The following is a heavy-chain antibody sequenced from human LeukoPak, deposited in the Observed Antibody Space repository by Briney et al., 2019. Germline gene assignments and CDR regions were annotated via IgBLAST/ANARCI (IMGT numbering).Heavy chain of an antibody. CDR2: IYHSGST. V-gene: IGHV4-30-2*01. CDR3: ARDRFGMSATGTDFDY. D-gene: IGHD6-13*01. Sequence: SETLSLTCAVSGGSISSGGYSWSWIRQPPGKGLEWIGYIYHSGSTYYNPSLKSRVTISVDTSKNQFSLKLSSVTAADTAVYYCARDRFGMSATGTDFDYWGQGTLVTVSS. CDR1: GGSISSGGYS. J-gene: IGHJ4*02.